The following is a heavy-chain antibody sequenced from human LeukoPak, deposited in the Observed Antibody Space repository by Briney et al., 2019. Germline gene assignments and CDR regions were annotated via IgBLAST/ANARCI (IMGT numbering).Heavy chain of an antibody. Sequence: GGFLRLSCAASGFTFSSYEMNWVRQAPGKGLEWVSYISSSGSTIYYADSVKGRFTISRDNAKNSLYLQMNSLRAEDTAVYYCARDLAVAGKGPGDYWGQGTLVTVSS. J-gene: IGHJ4*02. CDR2: ISSSGSTI. CDR1: GFTFSSYE. D-gene: IGHD6-19*01. CDR3: ARDLAVAGKGPGDY. V-gene: IGHV3-48*03.